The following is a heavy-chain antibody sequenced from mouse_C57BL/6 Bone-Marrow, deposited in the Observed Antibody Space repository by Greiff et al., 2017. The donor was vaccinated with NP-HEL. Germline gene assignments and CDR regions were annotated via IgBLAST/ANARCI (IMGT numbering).Heavy chain of an antibody. D-gene: IGHD2-3*01. Sequence: QVQLKQSGPGLVQPSQSLSITCTVSGFSLTSYGVHWVRQSPGKGLEWLGVIWRGGSTAYNAAFMSRLSLTKNNSKSQEFFKMNSLQADDTAIYYCAKNEWLLPVAMDYWGQGTSVTVSS. CDR1: GFSLTSYG. CDR2: IWRGGST. J-gene: IGHJ4*01. V-gene: IGHV2-5*01. CDR3: AKNEWLLPVAMDY.